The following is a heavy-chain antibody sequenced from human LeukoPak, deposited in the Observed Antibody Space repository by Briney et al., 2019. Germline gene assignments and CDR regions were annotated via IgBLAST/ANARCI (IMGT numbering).Heavy chain of an antibody. D-gene: IGHD6-13*01. CDR3: AIIPRIAAAGPFDY. CDR1: GGTFSSYA. CDR2: IIPIFGTA. Sequence: ASVKVSCKASGGTFSSYAISWVRQAPGQGLEWMGRIIPIFGTANYAQKLQGRVTITTDESTSTAYMELSSLRSEDTAVYYCAIIPRIAAAGPFDYCGQGTLVTISS. V-gene: IGHV1-69*05. J-gene: IGHJ4*02.